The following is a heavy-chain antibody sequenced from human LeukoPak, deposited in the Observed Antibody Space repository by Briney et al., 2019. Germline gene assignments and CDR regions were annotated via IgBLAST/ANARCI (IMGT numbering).Heavy chain of an antibody. V-gene: IGHV4-61*02. J-gene: IGHJ4*02. D-gene: IGHD5-24*01. CDR3: ASRDGDGYNDY. CDR1: GGSISSGSYY. Sequence: SETLSLTCTVSGGSISSGSYYWSWIRQPAGKGLEWIGRNYTSGSTNYNPSLKSRVTISVDTSKNQFSLKLSSVTAADTAVYYCASRDGDGYNDYWGQGTLVTVSP. CDR2: NYTSGST.